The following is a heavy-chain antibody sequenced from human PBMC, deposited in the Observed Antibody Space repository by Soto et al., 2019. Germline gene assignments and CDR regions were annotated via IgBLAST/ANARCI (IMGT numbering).Heavy chain of an antibody. CDR1: GGSFSGYY. J-gene: IGHJ4*02. CDR3: ARGILSGYLPFDY. Sequence: SETLSLTCAVYGGSFSGYYWSWIRQPPGKGLEWIGDINRSGSTNYNPSLKSRVTISVDTSKNQFSLKLNSVTAADTAVYYCARGILSGYLPFDYWGQGTLVTVSS. D-gene: IGHD3-22*01. CDR2: INRSGST. V-gene: IGHV4-34*01.